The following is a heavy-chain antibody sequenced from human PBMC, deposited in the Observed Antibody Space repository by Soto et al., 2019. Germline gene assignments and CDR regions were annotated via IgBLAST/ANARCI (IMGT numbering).Heavy chain of an antibody. Sequence: QVQLVQSGAEVKKPGASVKVSCKASGYTFTSYGISWVRQAPGQGLEWMGWISAYNGNTNYAQKLQGRVTMTTDTSTSTAYMGLRSLRSDDTAVYYCARDVNYYGSGSQYYFDYWGQGTLVTVSS. D-gene: IGHD3-10*01. CDR1: GYTFTSYG. CDR2: ISAYNGNT. V-gene: IGHV1-18*01. J-gene: IGHJ4*02. CDR3: ARDVNYYGSGSQYYFDY.